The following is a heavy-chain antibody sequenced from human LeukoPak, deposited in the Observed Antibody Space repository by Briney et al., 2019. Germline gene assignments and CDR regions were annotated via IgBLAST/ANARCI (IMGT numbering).Heavy chain of an antibody. CDR2: IKSKTDGGTT. Sequence: GGSLRLSCAASGFTFSNAWMSWVRQAPGKGLEWVGRIKSKTDGGTTDHAAPVKGRFTISRDDSKNTLYLQMNSLKTEDTAVYYCTTEGDGYNGYYFDYWGQGTLVTVSS. J-gene: IGHJ4*02. CDR1: GFTFSNAW. V-gene: IGHV3-15*01. CDR3: TTEGDGYNGYYFDY. D-gene: IGHD5-24*01.